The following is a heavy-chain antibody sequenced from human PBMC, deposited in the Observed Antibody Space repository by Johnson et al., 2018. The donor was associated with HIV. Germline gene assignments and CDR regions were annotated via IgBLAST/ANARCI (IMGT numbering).Heavy chain of an antibody. CDR1: GFTFSSYG. V-gene: IGHV3-33*01. CDR3: ATDLYSSSWTNDAFDI. CDR2: IWYDGSNR. Sequence: QVQLVESGGGVVQPGRSLRVSCAASGFTFSSYGMHWVRQAPGKGLEWVAVIWYDGSNRYYADSVKGRFTISRDNSKNTLYLQMNRLRAEDTAVYYCATDLYSSSWTNDAFDIWGQGTMVTVSS. D-gene: IGHD6-13*01. J-gene: IGHJ3*02.